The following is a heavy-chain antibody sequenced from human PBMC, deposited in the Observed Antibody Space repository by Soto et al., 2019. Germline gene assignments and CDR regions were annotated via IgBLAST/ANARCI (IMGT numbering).Heavy chain of an antibody. J-gene: IGHJ4*02. Sequence: SEPLSLTCTVSGGSISSGGHYWGWMRQPPGKGLEWIGNIYYRRNTYYNPSLRSRVTISVDTSKIQFSLKVTSLAVADTAVYYCARHRVTSSRYLLPDYWGQGILVTVSS. CDR2: IYYRRNT. CDR3: ARHRVTSSRYLLPDY. CDR1: GGSISSGGHY. D-gene: IGHD6-13*01. V-gene: IGHV4-39*01.